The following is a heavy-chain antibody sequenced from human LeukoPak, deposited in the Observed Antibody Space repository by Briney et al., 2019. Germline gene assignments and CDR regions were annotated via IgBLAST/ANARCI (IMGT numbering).Heavy chain of an antibody. D-gene: IGHD5-24*01. V-gene: IGHV4-61*02. J-gene: IGHJ4*02. CDR1: GGSISSGSYY. Sequence: SETLSLTCTVSGGSISSGSYYWSWIRQPAGKGLEWIGRFYTSGSTNYNPSLKSRVTISVDTSKNQFSLKLNTVTAADTAVYYCARGRDGYNFLNRGEYYYFDYWGQGTLVTVSS. CDR2: FYTSGST. CDR3: ARGRDGYNFLNRGEYYYFDY.